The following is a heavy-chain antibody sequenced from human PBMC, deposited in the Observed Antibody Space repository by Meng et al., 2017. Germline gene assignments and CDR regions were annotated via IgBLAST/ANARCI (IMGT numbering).Heavy chain of an antibody. V-gene: IGHV3-11*04. J-gene: IGHJ3*02. CDR3: ARDGGPYYYDSSGYWDAFDI. CDR1: GFTFSDFY. D-gene: IGHD3-22*01. Sequence: GESLKISCAASGFTFSDFYMSWIRQAPGKGLEWLSYISSSGSTIYHADSVKGRFTISRDNSKNTLYLQMNSLRAEDTAVYYCARDGGPYYYDSSGYWDAFDIWGQGTMVTVSS. CDR2: ISSSGSTI.